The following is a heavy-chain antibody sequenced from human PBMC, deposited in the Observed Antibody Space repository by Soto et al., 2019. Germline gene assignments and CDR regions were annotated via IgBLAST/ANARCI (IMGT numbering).Heavy chain of an antibody. CDR2: IYHSGST. CDR1: GGSISSGGYS. CDR3: ARLGLLVYYYAMDV. J-gene: IGHJ6*02. D-gene: IGHD2-15*01. Sequence: SETLSLTCAVSGGSISSGGYSWSWIRQPPGKGLEWIGYIYHSGSTFYNPSLKSRVTISVDRSKNQFSLKLSSVTAADTAVYYCARLGLLVYYYAMDVWGHGTTVTVSS. V-gene: IGHV4-30-2*01.